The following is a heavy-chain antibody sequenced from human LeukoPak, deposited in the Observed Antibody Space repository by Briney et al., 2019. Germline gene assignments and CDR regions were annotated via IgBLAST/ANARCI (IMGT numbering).Heavy chain of an antibody. Sequence: GGSLRLSCAVSGFTFSDYYMSWVRQAPGRGLEWVSYISSGGSTIYYADSVRGRFTISRDNARNSLYLQMRSLRAEDTAVYYCARDINYFDFWGQGTLVTVSS. CDR3: ARDINYFDF. CDR2: ISSGGSTI. CDR1: GFTFSDYY. J-gene: IGHJ4*02. V-gene: IGHV3-11*01.